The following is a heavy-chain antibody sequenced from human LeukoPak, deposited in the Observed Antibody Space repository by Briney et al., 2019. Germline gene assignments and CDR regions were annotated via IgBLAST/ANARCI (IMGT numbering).Heavy chain of an antibody. D-gene: IGHD1-26*01. V-gene: IGHV4-59*08. CDR2: IYYSGTT. CDR1: GDPISGYY. Sequence: SETLSLTCTVSGDPISGYYWSWIRQPPGKRLEWIGNIYYSGTTNYNPSLQSRVTISVDTSKDQFSLKLSSVTVADTAVYYCARLGSYYDYWGQGTLVTVSS. J-gene: IGHJ4*02. CDR3: ARLGSYYDY.